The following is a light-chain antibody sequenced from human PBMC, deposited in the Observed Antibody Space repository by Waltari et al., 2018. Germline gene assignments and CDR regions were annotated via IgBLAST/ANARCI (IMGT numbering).Light chain of an antibody. CDR3: MQDLQTPWT. CDR1: QILMHSNGYNS. Sequence: DIVMTQSPLSLPVTPGAPASISCRSSQILMHSNGYNSLDWYLQKPGQSPQLLIYLGSNRASGVPERFSGSGSGTYFTLKISRVEADDVGVYYCMQDLQTPWTFGQGTKVEIK. V-gene: IGKV2-28*01. CDR2: LGS. J-gene: IGKJ1*01.